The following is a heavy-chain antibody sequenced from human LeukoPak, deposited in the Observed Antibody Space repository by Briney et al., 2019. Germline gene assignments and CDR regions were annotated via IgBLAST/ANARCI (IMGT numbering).Heavy chain of an antibody. CDR1: GFTFSSYA. V-gene: IGHV3-53*01. Sequence: GGSLRLSCAASGFTFSSYAMSWVRQAPGKGLEWVSVIYSGGSTYYADSVKGRFTISRDNSKNTLYLQMNSLRAEDTAVYYCARGPLVTTVTTFYYYGMDVWGQGTTVTVSS. J-gene: IGHJ6*02. CDR2: IYSGGST. CDR3: ARGPLVTTVTTFYYYGMDV. D-gene: IGHD4-17*01.